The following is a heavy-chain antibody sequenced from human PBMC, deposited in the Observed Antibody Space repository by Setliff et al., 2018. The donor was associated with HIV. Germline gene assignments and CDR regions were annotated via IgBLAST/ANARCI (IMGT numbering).Heavy chain of an antibody. D-gene: IGHD6-13*01. Sequence: AWETLSLTCTVSGGSISSGGYYWSWIRQHPGKGLEWIGYIYHSGITYYNPPLKSRVTISLDTSKNQFSLKLSSVTAADTAVYYCARGIAAAEGYFDYWGQGTLVTVSS. V-gene: IGHV4-31*03. J-gene: IGHJ4*02. CDR3: ARGIAAAEGYFDY. CDR2: IYHSGIT. CDR1: GGSISSGGYY.